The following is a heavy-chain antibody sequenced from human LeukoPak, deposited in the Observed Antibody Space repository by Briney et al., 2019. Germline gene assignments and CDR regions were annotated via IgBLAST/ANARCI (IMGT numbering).Heavy chain of an antibody. J-gene: IGHJ4*02. CDR2: IWNDGTNK. V-gene: IGHV3-33*01. D-gene: IGHD2-2*01. CDR3: VRGRYCSSTSCYATAPDF. Sequence: GGSLRLSCAASGFTFSSYGGPWVRQAPGKGLEWVAVIWNDGTNKYYADSVKGRLTVSRDNSKNILYLLIDSLRAEDTAVYYCVRGRYCSSTSCYATAPDFWGQGTQVTVSS. CDR1: GFTFSSYG.